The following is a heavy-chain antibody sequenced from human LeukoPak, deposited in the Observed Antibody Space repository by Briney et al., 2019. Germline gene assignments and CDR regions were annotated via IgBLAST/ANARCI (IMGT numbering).Heavy chain of an antibody. CDR1: GFTFSDYY. V-gene: IGHV3-11*01. CDR2: ISSSGSTI. CDR3: ARENGYCSGSDCYSYFDS. Sequence: GGSLRLSCAASGFTFSDYYMSWIRQAPGKGLEWVSYISSSGSTIYYADSVKGRFTISRDNAKNSLYLQMNSLRAEDTAVYFCARENGYCSGSDCYSYFDSWGQGTLVTVSS. J-gene: IGHJ4*02. D-gene: IGHD2-15*01.